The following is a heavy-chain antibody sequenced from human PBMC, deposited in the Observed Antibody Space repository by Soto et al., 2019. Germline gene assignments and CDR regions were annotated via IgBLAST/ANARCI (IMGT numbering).Heavy chain of an antibody. CDR1: GFTFSPYW. CDR3: ARGSNQDY. V-gene: IGHV3-7*03. D-gene: IGHD2-8*01. Sequence: EVQLVESGGDLVQPGGSLRLSCVASGFTFSPYWMSWVRQAPGRGLQWVATINNDGSEKYYADSVKGRFTISRDNARDSLYLQLTRLRAEYTAIYYCARGSNQDYWGQGTLVAASS. J-gene: IGHJ4*02. CDR2: INNDGSEK.